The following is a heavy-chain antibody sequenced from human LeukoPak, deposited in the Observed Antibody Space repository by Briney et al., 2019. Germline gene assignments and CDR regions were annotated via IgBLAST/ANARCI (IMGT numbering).Heavy chain of an antibody. D-gene: IGHD2-8*01. CDR3: ARLAYCSNDVCYSNYYYSMDV. J-gene: IGHJ6*03. Sequence: GVSLKISCKGSGYTFSSYRIGWVRQMPGKGLECMGIIYPDDSDTRYSPSVQGQVTISADKSINTAYLQWSSLKASDTAMYYCARLAYCSNDVCYSNYYYSMDVWGKGTTVTVSS. V-gene: IGHV5-51*01. CDR1: GYTFSSYR. CDR2: IYPDDSDT.